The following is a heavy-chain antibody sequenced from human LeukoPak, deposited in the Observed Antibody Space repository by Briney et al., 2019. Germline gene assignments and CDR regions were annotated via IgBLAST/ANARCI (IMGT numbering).Heavy chain of an antibody. CDR3: ARRQQLVRGGIDY. CDR2: INHSGRT. V-gene: IGHV4-34*01. Sequence: SETLSLTFADYGGSFSGYNWSWIRQPPGKGLEWIGEINHSGRTNHNPSLTSRVTISVDTSNNQFSLKLSSVTAADTAVYYCARRQQLVRGGIDYWGQGTLVTVSS. CDR1: GGSFSGYN. J-gene: IGHJ4*02. D-gene: IGHD6-13*01.